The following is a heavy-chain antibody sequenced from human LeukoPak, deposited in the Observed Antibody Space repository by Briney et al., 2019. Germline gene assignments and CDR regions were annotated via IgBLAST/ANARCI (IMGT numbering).Heavy chain of an antibody. V-gene: IGHV3-49*03. D-gene: IGHD1-1*01. CDR1: GFTFGDYA. J-gene: IGHJ4*02. Sequence: GGSLRLSCTASGFTFGDYAMSWIRQAPGKGLEWVGFIRSKAYGETADYAASVKGRFTISRDDSKAIAYLQMNSPKTEDTAVYHCTRDRGAYNLYDYWGQGTLVTVSS. CDR3: TRDRGAYNLYDY. CDR2: IRSKAYGETA.